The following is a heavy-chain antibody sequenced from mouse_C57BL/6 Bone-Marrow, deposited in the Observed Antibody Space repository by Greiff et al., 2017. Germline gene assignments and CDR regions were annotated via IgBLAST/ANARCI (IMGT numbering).Heavy chain of an antibody. D-gene: IGHD1-1*01. J-gene: IGHJ3*01. CDR2: INPNSGST. CDR1: GYTFTSYW. V-gene: IGHV1-64*01. Sequence: QVQLKQPGAELVKPGASVKLSCKASGYTFTSYWMHWVKQRPGQGLEWIGMINPNSGSTNYNEKFKSKATLTVDKSSSTAYMQLSSLTSEDSAVYYCARSGYYYGSRCFAYWGQGTLVTVSA. CDR3: ARSGYYYGSRCFAY.